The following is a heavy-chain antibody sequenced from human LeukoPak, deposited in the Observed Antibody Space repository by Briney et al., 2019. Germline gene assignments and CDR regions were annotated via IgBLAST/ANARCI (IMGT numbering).Heavy chain of an antibody. CDR2: TNPKSGDT. J-gene: IGHJ4*02. CDR1: GYTFTGYY. Sequence: GASVKVSCKASGYTFTGYYMHWVRQAPGQGLEWMGWTNPKSGDTESAQKFQGRVTMTRDTSSSTAYMELSTLRSDDTAVYYCARDVGVSGVVTPFDYWGQGTLVTVSS. CDR3: ARDVGVSGVVTPFDY. D-gene: IGHD3-3*01. V-gene: IGHV1-2*02.